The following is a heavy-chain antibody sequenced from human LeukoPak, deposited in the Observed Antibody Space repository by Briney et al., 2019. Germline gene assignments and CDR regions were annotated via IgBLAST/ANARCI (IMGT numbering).Heavy chain of an antibody. CDR3: ARDAETYYYDSSGYTRDY. Sequence: ASVKVSCKASGYTFTSYYMHWVRQAPGQGLEWMGIINPSGGSTSYAQKFQGRVTMTRDTSTSTVYMELSSPRSEDTAVYYCARDAETYYYDSSGYTRDYWGQGTLVTVSS. CDR1: GYTFTSYY. CDR2: INPSGGST. D-gene: IGHD3-22*01. V-gene: IGHV1-46*01. J-gene: IGHJ4*02.